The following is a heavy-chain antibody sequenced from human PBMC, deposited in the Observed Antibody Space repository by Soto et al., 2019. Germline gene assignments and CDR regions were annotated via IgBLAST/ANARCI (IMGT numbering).Heavy chain of an antibody. Sequence: QLVQSGAEVKRPGSSVKVSCNASGGDFLSYTISWVRQVPGQGPEWMGTIIPILDVAKNAQKFQGRVAITADKATSTVYMELRSLRSDDTAVYYCAQMWFGELWHGMDVWGQGTTITVSS. J-gene: IGHJ6*02. CDR2: IIPILDVA. CDR1: GGDFLSYT. CDR3: AQMWFGELWHGMDV. D-gene: IGHD3-10*01. V-gene: IGHV1-69*02.